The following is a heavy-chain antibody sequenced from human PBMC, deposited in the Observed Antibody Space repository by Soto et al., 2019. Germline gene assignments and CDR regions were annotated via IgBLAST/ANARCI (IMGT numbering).Heavy chain of an antibody. CDR1: PGSLNRSGYS. V-gene: IGHV4-30-2*01. J-gene: IGHJ5*02. Sequence: TPSLTSAVYPGSLNRSGYSWSWIRQPPGKGLEWIGYIYHSGSTYYNPSLKSRVTISVDRSKNQFSLKLSSVTAADTAVNYCARVPDRWGQGTLVTVS. CDR3: ARVPDR. D-gene: IGHD2-2*01. CDR2: IYHSGST.